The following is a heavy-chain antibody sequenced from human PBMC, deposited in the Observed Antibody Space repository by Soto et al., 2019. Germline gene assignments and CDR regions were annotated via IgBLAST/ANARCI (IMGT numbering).Heavy chain of an antibody. J-gene: IGHJ5*02. CDR2: TIPLFGTP. CDR1: GGTFSSYA. CDR3: TRDASRDSSARGWFDP. D-gene: IGHD6-13*01. Sequence: SVKVSCKAAGGTFSSYAITWVRQAPGQGLEWMGGTIPLFGTPNYAQRFQGRVTITADKSTNTVYMELSSLRSEDTAVYYCTRDASRDSSARGWFDPWGPGTLVTVSS. V-gene: IGHV1-69*06.